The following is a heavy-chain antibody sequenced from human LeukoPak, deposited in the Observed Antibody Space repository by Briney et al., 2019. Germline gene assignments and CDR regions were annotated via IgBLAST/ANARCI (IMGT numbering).Heavy chain of an antibody. J-gene: IGHJ4*02. V-gene: IGHV3-30*02. D-gene: IGHD3-10*01. CDR3: AKGDGSCSYHTEY. Sequence: PGGSLRLSCAASGFSFSSYGMYWVRQAPGKGLEWVAYIRYDGSNKYYADSVKGRFTISRDNSKNTLYLQMNSLRAEDTAVYYCAKGDGSCSYHTEYWGQGTLVTVSS. CDR1: GFSFSSYG. CDR2: IRYDGSNK.